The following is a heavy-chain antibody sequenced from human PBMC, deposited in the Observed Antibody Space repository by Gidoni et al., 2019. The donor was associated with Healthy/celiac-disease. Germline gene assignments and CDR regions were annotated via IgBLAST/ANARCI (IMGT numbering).Heavy chain of an antibody. CDR3: TRDAWAAAGLGGMDV. CDR1: GFTFGEYA. V-gene: IGHV3-49*05. Sequence: EVQLVESGGGLVKPGRSLRLSCTSSGFTFGEYAMSWFRKAPGKGLEWVGFIRSKAYGGTTEYAASVKGRFTISRDDSKSIAYLQMNSLKTEDTAVYYCTRDAWAAAGLGGMDVWGQGTTVTVSS. CDR2: IRSKAYGGTT. J-gene: IGHJ6*02. D-gene: IGHD6-13*01.